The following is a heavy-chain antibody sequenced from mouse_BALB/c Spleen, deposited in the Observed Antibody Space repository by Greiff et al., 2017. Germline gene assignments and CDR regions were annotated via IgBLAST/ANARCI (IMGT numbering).Heavy chain of an antibody. J-gene: IGHJ3*01. CDR3: ARDGYDGRFAY. D-gene: IGHD2-2*01. CDR2: ISSGSSTI. CDR1: GFTFSSFG. V-gene: IGHV5-17*02. Sequence: EVQLVESGGGLVQPGGSRKLSCAASGFTFSSFGMHWVRQAPEKGLEWVAYISSGSSTIYYADTVKGRFTISRDNTKNTLFLQMTSLRSEDTAMYYGARDGYDGRFAYWGQGTLVTVSA.